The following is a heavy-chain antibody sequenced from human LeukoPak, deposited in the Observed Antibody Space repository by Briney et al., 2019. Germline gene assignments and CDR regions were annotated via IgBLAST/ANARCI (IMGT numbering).Heavy chain of an antibody. Sequence: GSLRLSCAASGFTFSSYAMHWVRQAPGKGLEWVAFIRYDGSNKYYADSVKCRFTISRDNSKNTLYLQMNSLRGEDTAVYYCAKDGDTMSGTYYYDMDVWGKGTTVTIS. CDR2: IRYDGSNK. V-gene: IGHV3-30*02. J-gene: IGHJ6*03. CDR3: AKDGDTMSGTYYYDMDV. D-gene: IGHD1-26*01. CDR1: GFTFSSYA.